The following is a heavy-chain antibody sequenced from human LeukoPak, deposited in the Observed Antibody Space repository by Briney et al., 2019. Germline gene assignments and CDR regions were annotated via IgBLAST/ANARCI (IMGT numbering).Heavy chain of an antibody. CDR1: GFTVRSNY. CDR3: AKVASDSSGWYHFDY. V-gene: IGHV3-53*01. J-gene: IGHJ4*02. D-gene: IGHD6-19*01. CDR2: IYSGGNT. Sequence: PGGSLSLSCAASGFTVRSNYMGWVRQAPGKGLEWVSIIYSGGNTNYADSVKGRFTISRDNSRNTLYLQMNSLRAEDTAVYYCAKVASDSSGWYHFDYWGQGTLVNVCS.